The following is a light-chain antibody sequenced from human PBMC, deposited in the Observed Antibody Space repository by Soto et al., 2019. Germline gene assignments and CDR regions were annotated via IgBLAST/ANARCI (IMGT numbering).Light chain of an antibody. Sequence: EIVLTQSPGTLSLSPGEKATLSCRASQSVGTYLAWYQQKPGQAPRLLIYGASSRATGIPDRFSGSGSGTDFTLTISRLEPEDFAVYYCQQYVSTPLNCGGGTKGDIK. V-gene: IGKV3-20*01. CDR3: QQYVSTPLN. CDR2: GAS. J-gene: IGKJ4*01. CDR1: QSVGTY.